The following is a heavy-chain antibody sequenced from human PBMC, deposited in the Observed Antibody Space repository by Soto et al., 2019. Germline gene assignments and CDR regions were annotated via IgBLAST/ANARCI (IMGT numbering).Heavy chain of an antibody. CDR2: INHSGST. D-gene: IGHD6-13*01. Sequence: SETQCLTRAVHGGSGGSFSGYYWSWIRQPPGKGLEWIGEINHSGSTNYNPSLKSRVTVSVDTSKNQFSLKLSSVTAADTAVYYCAREGVSSSWYSYYDMDVWGQGTTVTVSS. J-gene: IGHJ6*02. CDR1: GGSGGSFSGYY. CDR3: AREGVSSSWYSYYDMDV. V-gene: IGHV4-34*01.